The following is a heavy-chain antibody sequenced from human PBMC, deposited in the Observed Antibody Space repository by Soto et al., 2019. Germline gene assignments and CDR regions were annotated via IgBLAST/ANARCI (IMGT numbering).Heavy chain of an antibody. D-gene: IGHD3-10*01. CDR3: AKDIGGSLRYFDY. CDR1: GFNFQDDA. CDR2: ISWNSGSK. Sequence: GGSLSLYCVAFGFNFQDDALSSLRQAPGKGLEWVSGISWNSGSKGYADSVKGRFTISRDNAKNSLYLQMNSLRDEDSALYYCAKDIGGSLRYFDYWGQGP. V-gene: IGHV3-9*01. J-gene: IGHJ4*02.